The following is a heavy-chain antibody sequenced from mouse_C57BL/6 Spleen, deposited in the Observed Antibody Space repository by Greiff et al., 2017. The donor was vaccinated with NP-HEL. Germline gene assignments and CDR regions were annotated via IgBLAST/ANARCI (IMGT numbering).Heavy chain of an antibody. V-gene: IGHV14-1*01. CDR1: GFNIKDYY. CDR3: TFYYSNLFAY. CDR2: IDPEDGDT. Sequence: EVQLQQSGAELVRPGASVKLSCTASGFNIKDYYMHWVKQRPEQGLEWIGRIDPEDGDTEYAPKFQGKATMTADTSSNTAYLQHSSLTSEDTAVYYCTFYYSNLFAYWGQGTLVTVSA. D-gene: IGHD2-5*01. J-gene: IGHJ3*01.